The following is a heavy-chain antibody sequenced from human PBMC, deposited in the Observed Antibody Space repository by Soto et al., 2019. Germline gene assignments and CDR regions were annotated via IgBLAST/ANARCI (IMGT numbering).Heavy chain of an antibody. CDR3: ARDGDSSDDDLLDYYGMDV. D-gene: IGHD3-22*01. CDR2: ISAYNGNT. V-gene: IGHV1-18*01. J-gene: IGHJ6*02. CDR1: GYTFTSYG. Sequence: QVQLVQSGAEVKKPGASVKVSCKASGYTFTSYGISWVRQAPGQGLEWMGWISAYNGNTNYAQKLQGRVTMTTDTXXSXAXXELRSLRSDDTAVYYCARDGDSSDDDLLDYYGMDVWGQGTTVTVSS.